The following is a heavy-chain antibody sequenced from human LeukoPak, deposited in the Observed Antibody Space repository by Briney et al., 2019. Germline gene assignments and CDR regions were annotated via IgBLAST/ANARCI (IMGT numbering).Heavy chain of an antibody. CDR3: ARSPGYSSSWYDY. D-gene: IGHD6-13*01. CDR2: INPNSGGT. V-gene: IGHV1-2*02. Sequence: ASVKVSCKASGYTFTGYYMHWVRQAPGQGLEWMGWINPNSGGTNYAQKFQGRVTMTRDTSISTAYMELSRLRSDDTAVYYCARSPGYSSSWYDYWGQGTRVTVSP. CDR1: GYTFTGYY. J-gene: IGHJ4*02.